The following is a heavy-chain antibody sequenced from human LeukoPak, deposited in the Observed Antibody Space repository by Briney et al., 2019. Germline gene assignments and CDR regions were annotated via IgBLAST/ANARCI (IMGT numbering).Heavy chain of an antibody. D-gene: IGHD4-17*01. J-gene: IGHJ4*02. CDR1: GGSISSSSYY. Sequence: PSETLSLTCTVSGGSISSSSYYWGWIRQPPGKGLEWIGSIYYSGSTYYNPSLKSRVTISVDTSKNQFSLKLSSVTAADTAVYYCARSPDYGDYFDYWGQGTLVTVSS. CDR3: ARSPDYGDYFDY. CDR2: IYYSGST. V-gene: IGHV4-39*07.